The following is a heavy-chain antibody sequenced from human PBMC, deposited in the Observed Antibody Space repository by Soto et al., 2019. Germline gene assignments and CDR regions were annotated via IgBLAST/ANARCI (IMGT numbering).Heavy chain of an antibody. CDR2: INRDGSGT. D-gene: IGHD4-17*01. CDR3: AREIMTTVAIGY. V-gene: IGHV3-74*01. CDR1: GVTFSNYW. Sequence: GGSLEISCASSGVTFSNYWMHWVRQAPGKGLVWVSRINRDGSGTSYADSVKGRFTISRDNAKNTLFLQMSSLRAEDTAVYYCAREIMTTVAIGYWAQGTLVTVSS. J-gene: IGHJ4*02.